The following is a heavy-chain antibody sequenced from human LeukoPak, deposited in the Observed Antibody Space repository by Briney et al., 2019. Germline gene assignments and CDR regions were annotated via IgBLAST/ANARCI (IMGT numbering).Heavy chain of an antibody. V-gene: IGHV4-34*01. Sequence: SETLSLTCVVYGGSFSDYYWSWIRQPPGKGLEWIGEINHRGITNYNPSLTSRVTISVDTSKNQFSLNLTSLTAADTAVYYCARRSTSCLDYWGQGTLVTVSP. CDR1: GGSFSDYY. D-gene: IGHD2-2*01. J-gene: IGHJ4*02. CDR3: ARRSTSCLDY. CDR2: INHRGIT.